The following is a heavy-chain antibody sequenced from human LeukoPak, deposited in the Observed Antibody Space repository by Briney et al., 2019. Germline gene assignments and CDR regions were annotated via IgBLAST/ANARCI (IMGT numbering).Heavy chain of an antibody. J-gene: IGHJ6*02. CDR3: ARAYAGGGGYYYYGMDV. D-gene: IGHD3-10*01. CDR2: IYHSGST. V-gene: IGHV4-4*02. CDR1: GGSISSSNW. Sequence: KASETLSLTCAVSGGSISSSNWWSWVRQPPGKGLEWIGEIYHSGSTNYNPSLKSRVTISVDKSKNQFSLKLSSVTAADTAVYYCARAYAGGGGYYYYGMDVWGQGTTVTVSS.